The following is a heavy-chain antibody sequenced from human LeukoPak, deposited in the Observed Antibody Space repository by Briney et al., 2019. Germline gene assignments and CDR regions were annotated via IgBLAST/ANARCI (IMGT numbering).Heavy chain of an antibody. CDR3: ARKLCSSTSCYYYYYYGMDV. CDR2: IIPIFGTA. V-gene: IGHV1-69*13. J-gene: IGHJ6*02. CDR1: GGTFSSYA. D-gene: IGHD2-2*01. Sequence: GASVQVSCEASGGTFSSYAISWVRQAPGQGLEWMGGIIPIFGTANYAQKFQGRVTITADESTSTAYMELSSLRSEDTAVYYCARKLCSSTSCYYYYYYGMDVWGQGTTVTVSS.